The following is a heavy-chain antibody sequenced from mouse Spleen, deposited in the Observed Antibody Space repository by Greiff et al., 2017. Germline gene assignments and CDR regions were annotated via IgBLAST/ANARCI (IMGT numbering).Heavy chain of an antibody. Sequence: EVQLQQSGAELVRPGASVKLSCKASGFNIKDYYMHWVKQRPEQGLEWIGWIDPENGNTIYDPKFQGKASITADTSSNTAYLQLSSLTSEDTAVYYSAPSMITGFAYWGQGTLVTVSA. CDR2: IDPENGNT. V-gene: IGHV14-1*02. CDR3: APSMITGFAY. CDR1: GFNIKDYY. D-gene: IGHD2-4*01. J-gene: IGHJ3*01.